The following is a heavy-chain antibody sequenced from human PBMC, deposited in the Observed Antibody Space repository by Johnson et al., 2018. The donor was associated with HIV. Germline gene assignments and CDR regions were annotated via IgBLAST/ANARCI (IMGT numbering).Heavy chain of an antibody. J-gene: IGHJ3*02. CDR3: AKGPQGIATPDAFDI. D-gene: IGHD2-21*01. Sequence: VQLVESGGGLVQPGRSLRLSCAASGFTFDDYAMHWVRQAPGKGLEWVTVISYDGSNKYYADSVKGRFTISRDNSKNTLHLQMNSLRAEDTAVYYCAKGPQGIATPDAFDIWGQGTMVTVSS. CDR2: ISYDGSNK. V-gene: IGHV3-30*04. CDR1: GFTFDDYA.